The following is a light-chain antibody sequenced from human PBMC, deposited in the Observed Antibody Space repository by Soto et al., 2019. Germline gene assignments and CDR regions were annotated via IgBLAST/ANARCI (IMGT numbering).Light chain of an antibody. J-gene: IGLJ2*01. V-gene: IGLV1-44*01. CDR1: SSNVGSNT. CDR3: ATWDDSLNGVI. CDR2: SNN. Sequence: QSVLTQPPSTSGAPGQKVTISCSGSSSNVGSNTVHWYQHLPGAAPKLLIHSNNQRPSGAPGRFSGSKSGTSASLAISGLQSEDEADYYCATWDDSLNGVIFGGGTKVTVL.